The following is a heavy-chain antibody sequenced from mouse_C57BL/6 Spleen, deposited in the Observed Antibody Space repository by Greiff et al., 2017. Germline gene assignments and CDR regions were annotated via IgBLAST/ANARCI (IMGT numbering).Heavy chain of an antibody. CDR2: ISSGGSYT. J-gene: IGHJ1*03. CDR1: GFTFSSYG. CDR3: ARQSGYFDV. V-gene: IGHV5-6*01. Sequence: EVQLQQSGGDLVKPGGSLKLSCAASGFTFSSYGMSWVRQTPDKRLEWVATISSGGSYTYYPDSVKGRFTISRDNAKNTLYLQMSSLKSEDTAMYYCARQSGYFDVWGTGTTVTVSS.